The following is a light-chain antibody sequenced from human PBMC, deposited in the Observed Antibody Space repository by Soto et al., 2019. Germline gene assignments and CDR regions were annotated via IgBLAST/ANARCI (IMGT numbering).Light chain of an antibody. CDR3: CSYAGSSTYV. CDR1: SSDVGSYNL. CDR2: EVS. Sequence: SALTQPASVSGSPGQSITISCTGTSSDVGSYNLVSWYQQHPGKAPKLMIYEVSKRPSGVSNRFSGSKSGNTASLTISGLQAEDEVDYYCCSYAGSSTYVFGTGTKVTVL. J-gene: IGLJ1*01. V-gene: IGLV2-23*02.